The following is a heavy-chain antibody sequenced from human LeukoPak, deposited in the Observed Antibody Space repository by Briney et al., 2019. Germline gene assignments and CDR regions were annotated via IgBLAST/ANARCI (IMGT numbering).Heavy chain of an antibody. CDR2: TYYRSKWYN. CDR3: ARDFNWALDA. D-gene: IGHD1-1*01. J-gene: IGHJ5*02. Sequence: SQTLSLTCAISGDSVSSSNVGWHWVRQSPSRGLEWLGRTYYRSKWYNDYAVSVQSRVTIIPDTSKNQFSLQLNSVTPEDTAVYFCARDFNWALDAWGQGSLVTVSS. V-gene: IGHV6-1*01. CDR1: GDSVSSSNVG.